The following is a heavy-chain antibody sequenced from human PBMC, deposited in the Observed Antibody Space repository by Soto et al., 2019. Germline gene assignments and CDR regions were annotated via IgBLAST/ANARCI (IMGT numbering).Heavy chain of an antibody. J-gene: IGHJ6*02. CDR2: IYYSGST. V-gene: IGHV4-59*01. D-gene: IGHD1-26*01. CDR3: AGSGATAYYHCGMDV. CDR1: GGSISSYY. Sequence: SETLSLTCTVSGGSISSYYWSWIRQPPGKGLEWIGYIYYSGSTNNSPSLKSRVTMSVDTSKKQFTLKLSSVTAADTAVYYCAGSGATAYYHCGMDVWGQGTTVTVSS.